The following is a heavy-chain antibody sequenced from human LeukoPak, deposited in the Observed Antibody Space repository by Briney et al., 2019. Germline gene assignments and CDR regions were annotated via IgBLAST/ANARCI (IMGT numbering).Heavy chain of an antibody. CDR1: GGSISSSSYY. D-gene: IGHD6-13*01. V-gene: IGHV4-39*07. CDR2: IYYSGST. J-gene: IGHJ4*02. CDR3: ARGGYSSSWSQDY. Sequence: SETLSLTCTVSGGSISSSSYYWGWIRQPPGKGLEWIGSIYYSGSTYYNPSLKSRVTISVDKSKNQFSLKLSSVTAADTAVYYCARGGYSSSWSQDYWGQGTLVTVSS.